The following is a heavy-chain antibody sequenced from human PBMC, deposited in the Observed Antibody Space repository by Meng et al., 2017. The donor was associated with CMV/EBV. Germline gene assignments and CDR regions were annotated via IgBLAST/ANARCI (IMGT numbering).Heavy chain of an antibody. V-gene: IGHV1-69*10. D-gene: IGHD2-2*01. Sequence: SVKVSCKASGGTFSSYAISWVRQAPGQGLEWMGGIIPILGIANYAQKFQGRVTITADKSTSTAYMELSSLRSEDTAVYYCAREYCSSTSCYFYYGMDVWGQGTTVTVSS. CDR1: GGTFSSYA. CDR3: AREYCSSTSCYFYYGMDV. CDR2: IIPILGIA. J-gene: IGHJ6*02.